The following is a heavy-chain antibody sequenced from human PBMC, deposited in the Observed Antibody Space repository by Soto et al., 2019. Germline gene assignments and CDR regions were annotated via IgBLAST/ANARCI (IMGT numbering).Heavy chain of an antibody. D-gene: IGHD3-10*01. CDR2: ISYDGSNK. CDR3: AKEGGYYGSGSYSVGENYYGMDV. V-gene: IGHV3-30*18. J-gene: IGHJ6*02. CDR1: GFTFSSYG. Sequence: QVQLVESGGGVVQPGRSLRLSCAASGFTFSSYGMHWVRQAPGKGLEWVAVISYDGSNKYYADSVKGRFTISKDNSKNTLIPQMTSLRAEDTGVYYCAKEGGYYGSGSYSVGENYYGMDVWGQGTTVTVSS.